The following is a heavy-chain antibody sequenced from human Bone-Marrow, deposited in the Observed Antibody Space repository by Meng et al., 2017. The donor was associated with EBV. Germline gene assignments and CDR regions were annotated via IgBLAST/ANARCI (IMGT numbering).Heavy chain of an antibody. CDR1: GVTFSSYA. CDR2: ISGSGGTT. D-gene: IGHD5-12*01. V-gene: IGHV3-23*01. J-gene: IGHJ4*02. Sequence: VLLLEYGGGLVQPGGSRRLSCAVSGVTFSSYAMTWGRQAPGKGLEWVSTISGSGGTTWYADSVQGRFTISRDNSKNTLYVQMNRLRAEDTALYYCVKVRYSDYDSIDYWGQGTLVTVSS. CDR3: VKVRYSDYDSIDY.